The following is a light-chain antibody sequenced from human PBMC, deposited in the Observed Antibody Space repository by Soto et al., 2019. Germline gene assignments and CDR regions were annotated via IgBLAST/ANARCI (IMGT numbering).Light chain of an antibody. CDR3: QQYKSYFWT. Sequence: DIQMTQSPSTLSASVGDRVIVTCRASQSISNWLAWYQQKPGKAPKLLIYDASTLEGGVPSRFRGSGSGTEFTLTISSLQPDDFAIYYCQQYKSYFWTFGQGTKVDIK. J-gene: IGKJ1*01. CDR1: QSISNW. V-gene: IGKV1-5*01. CDR2: DAS.